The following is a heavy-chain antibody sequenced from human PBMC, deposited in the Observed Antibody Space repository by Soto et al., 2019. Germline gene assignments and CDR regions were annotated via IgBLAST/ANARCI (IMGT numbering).Heavy chain of an antibody. Sequence: EVQLVESGGGLVQPGRSLRLSCAASGFSFGDYAMQWVRQVPGKGLEWVSSISWDGESIGYAESVKGRFTISRDNGKKSVYLQMSSLRGEDTALYYCAKDVGSSGWYDGFDSWGQGTLVTV. V-gene: IGHV3-9*01. CDR1: GFSFGDYA. CDR2: ISWDGESI. J-gene: IGHJ4*02. CDR3: AKDVGSSGWYDGFDS. D-gene: IGHD6-19*01.